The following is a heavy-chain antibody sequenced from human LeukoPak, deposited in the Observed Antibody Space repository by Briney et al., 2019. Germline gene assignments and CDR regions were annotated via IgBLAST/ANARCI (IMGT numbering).Heavy chain of an antibody. CDR2: IYYSGST. D-gene: IGHD2-2*01. Sequence: PSQTLSLTCTVSGGSISSGGYYWSWIRQHPGKGLEWIGYIYYSGSTYYNPSLKSRVTISVDTSKNQFSLKLSSVTAADTAVYYCARGLVPAAAEFDYWGQGTLVTVSS. J-gene: IGHJ4*02. CDR1: GGSISSGGYY. CDR3: ARGLVPAAAEFDY. V-gene: IGHV4-31*03.